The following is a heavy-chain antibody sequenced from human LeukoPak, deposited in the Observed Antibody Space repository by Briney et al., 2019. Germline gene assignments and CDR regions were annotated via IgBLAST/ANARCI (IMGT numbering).Heavy chain of an antibody. V-gene: IGHV3-66*01. CDR1: GFPVSSNY. J-gene: IGHJ5*02. Sequence: GGSLRLSCAASGFPVSSNYMSWVRQAPAKGLECVSIIYNNNTYYADSVKGRFTISRDNSKNTLYLQMNSLRAEDTAVYYCARGRYSRTCRWLDPWGQGTLVTVSS. CDR2: IYNNNT. CDR3: ARGRYSRTCRWLDP. D-gene: IGHD4-11*01.